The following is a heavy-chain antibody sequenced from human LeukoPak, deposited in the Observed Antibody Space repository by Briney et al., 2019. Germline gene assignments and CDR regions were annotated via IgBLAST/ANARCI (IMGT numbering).Heavy chain of an antibody. CDR2: INHSGST. CDR1: GGSFSGYH. Sequence: SETLSLTCAVYGGSFSGYHWNWIRQPPGKGLEWIGEINHSGSTNYNPSLQSRVTISIDKSKNQFSLNLSSVTAADTAVYYCARNSYYDNSGEGAFDIWGQGTMVTVSS. J-gene: IGHJ3*02. V-gene: IGHV4-34*01. CDR3: ARNSYYDNSGEGAFDI. D-gene: IGHD3-22*01.